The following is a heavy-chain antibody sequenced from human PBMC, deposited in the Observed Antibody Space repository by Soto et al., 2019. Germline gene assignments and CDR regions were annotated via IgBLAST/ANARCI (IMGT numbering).Heavy chain of an antibody. Sequence: SETLSLTCTVSGGSISSNYWTWIRQPPGKGLEWIGYVYNSGSTNYNPSLQSRVTISEDTSKSQFSLKVNSMTAADTAVYYCARYRRAAVAGYTLDNWGQGILVTVSS. CDR1: GGSISSNY. J-gene: IGHJ4*02. CDR3: ARYRRAAVAGYTLDN. V-gene: IGHV4-59*01. CDR2: VYNSGST. D-gene: IGHD6-13*01.